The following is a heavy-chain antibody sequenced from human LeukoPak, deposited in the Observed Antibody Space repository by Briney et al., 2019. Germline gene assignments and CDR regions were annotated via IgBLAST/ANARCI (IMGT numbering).Heavy chain of an antibody. V-gene: IGHV3-7*01. D-gene: IGHD3-3*01. CDR1: GFTLSSSW. J-gene: IGHJ4*02. CDR2: IKQDGREK. Sequence: GGSLRLSCAASGFTLSSSWMSWVRQALGEGREWVANIKQDGREKCYVDSVNGRFTISRDNAKNSLYLQMNSLRAEDTAVYYCARVGSGRYYDFWSGVGGYYFDYWGQGTLVTVSS. CDR3: ARVGSGRYYDFWSGVGGYYFDY.